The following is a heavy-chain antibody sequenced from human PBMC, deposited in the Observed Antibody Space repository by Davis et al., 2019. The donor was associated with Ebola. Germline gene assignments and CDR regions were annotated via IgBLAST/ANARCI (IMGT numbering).Heavy chain of an antibody. CDR2: ISGSGGST. CDR1: GFTFSSYA. Sequence: GESLKISCAASGFTFSSYAMSWVRQAPGKGLEWVSAISGSGGSTYYADSVKGRFTISRDNSKNTLYLQMNSLRAEDTAVYYCAKEKGSPVVYWGQGTLVTVSS. V-gene: IGHV3-23*01. D-gene: IGHD2-21*01. CDR3: AKEKGSPVVY. J-gene: IGHJ4*02.